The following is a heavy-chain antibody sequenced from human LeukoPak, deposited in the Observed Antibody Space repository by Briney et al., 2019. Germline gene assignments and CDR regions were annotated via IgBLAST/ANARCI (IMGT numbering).Heavy chain of an antibody. J-gene: IGHJ6*02. CDR1: GFTFTSSA. CDR3: AAESSREAHGMDV. Sequence: SVKVSCKASGFTFTSSAVQWMRQARGQRLEWIGWIVVGSGNTNYAQKFQERVTITRDMSTSAAYMELSSLRSEDTAVYYCAAESSREAHGMDVWGQGTTVTVSS. D-gene: IGHD1-26*01. V-gene: IGHV1-58*01. CDR2: IVVGSGNT.